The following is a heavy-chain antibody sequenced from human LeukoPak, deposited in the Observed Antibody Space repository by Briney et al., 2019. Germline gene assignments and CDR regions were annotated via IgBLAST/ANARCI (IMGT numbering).Heavy chain of an antibody. Sequence: GASVKVSCKASGYTFTSYGISWVRQAPGQGLEWMGWINPNSGGTNYAQKFQGRVTMTRDTSISTAYMELSRLRSDDTAVYYCARDGSVPVDYWGQGTLVTVSS. J-gene: IGHJ4*02. CDR2: INPNSGGT. CDR1: GYTFTSYG. CDR3: ARDGSVPVDY. D-gene: IGHD3-10*01. V-gene: IGHV1-2*02.